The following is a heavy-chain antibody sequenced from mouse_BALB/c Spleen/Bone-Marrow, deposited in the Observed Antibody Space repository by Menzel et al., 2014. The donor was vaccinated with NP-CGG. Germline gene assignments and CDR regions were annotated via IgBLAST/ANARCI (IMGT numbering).Heavy chain of an antibody. V-gene: IGHV1-9*01. CDR1: GYTFSSYW. CDR2: ILPGSGNT. Sequence: VQRVESGPELMKPGASVKISCKATGYTFSSYWIEWVKQRPGHGLEWIGEILPGSGNTHYNEKFKGKATFTADTSSNTAYMQLSSLTSEYSAVYYCTRQGFACWGQGTLVTVSA. J-gene: IGHJ3*01. CDR3: TRQGFAC.